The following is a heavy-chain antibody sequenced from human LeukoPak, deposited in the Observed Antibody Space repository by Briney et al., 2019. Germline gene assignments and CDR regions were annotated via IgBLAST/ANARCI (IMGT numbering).Heavy chain of an antibody. CDR2: IYSGGST. CDR3: ARVAAMALFDY. Sequence: PGGSLRLSCAASGFTVSSNYMSWVRQAPGKGLEWVSVIYSGGSTYYADSVKVRFTISRYNYKNTLYLQMNSLRAEDTAVYYCARVAAMALFDYWGQGTLVTVSS. D-gene: IGHD5-18*01. J-gene: IGHJ4*02. V-gene: IGHV3-66*02. CDR1: GFTVSSNY.